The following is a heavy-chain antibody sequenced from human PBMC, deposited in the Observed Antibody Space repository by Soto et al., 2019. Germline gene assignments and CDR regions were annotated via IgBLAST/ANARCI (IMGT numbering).Heavy chain of an antibody. CDR2: ISIYNENT. J-gene: IGHJ6*02. CDR1: GYSFTRYG. D-gene: IGHD2-2*01. Sequence: ASVKVSCKASGYSFTRYGFSWVRQAPGQGLEWMGWISIYNENTNYAQKFQGRVTMTRDTFTSTVYMELRSLTSDDTALYYCAREGYCSRESCALYSHDFFGMDIWGQETAVPVSS. CDR3: AREGYCSRESCALYSHDFFGMDI. V-gene: IGHV1-18*01.